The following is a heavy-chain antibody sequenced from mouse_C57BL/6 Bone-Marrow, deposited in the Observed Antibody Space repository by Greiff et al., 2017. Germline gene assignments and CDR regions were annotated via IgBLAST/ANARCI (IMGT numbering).Heavy chain of an antibody. CDR1: GYSFTGYF. CDR3: ARSDCGSSPWYFDV. CDR2: INPYNGDT. J-gene: IGHJ1*03. Sequence: VQLQQSGPELVKPGDSVKISCKASGYSFTGYFMNWVMQSHGKSLEWIGRINPYNGDTFYNQKFKGKATVTVDKSSSTAHMELRSLTSEDSAVYYCARSDCGSSPWYFDVWGTGTTVTVSS. V-gene: IGHV1-20*01. D-gene: IGHD1-1*01.